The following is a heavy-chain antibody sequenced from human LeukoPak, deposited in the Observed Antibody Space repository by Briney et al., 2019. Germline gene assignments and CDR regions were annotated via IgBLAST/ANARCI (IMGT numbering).Heavy chain of an antibody. CDR2: ITSSGATT. Sequence: SGGSLRLSCAASGFTISTYAMTWVHQAPGKGLEWVSSITSSGATTYYADSVKGRFTISRDISKNTLYLQMNSLTAEDSAVYYCAKEFIAGDGHVDCDSWGQGTLVTVSS. CDR1: GFTISTYA. D-gene: IGHD5-24*01. J-gene: IGHJ4*02. CDR3: AKEFIAGDGHVDCDS. V-gene: IGHV3-23*01.